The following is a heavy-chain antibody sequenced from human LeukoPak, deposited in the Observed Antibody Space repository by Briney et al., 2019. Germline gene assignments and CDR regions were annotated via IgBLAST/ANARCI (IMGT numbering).Heavy chain of an antibody. CDR3: ATERRLVAAFDI. CDR1: GYTLTELS. J-gene: IGHJ3*02. V-gene: IGHV1-24*01. D-gene: IGHD6-6*01. CDR2: LDPEDGET. Sequence: ASVTVSCKVSGYTLTELSMHWVRQAPGKGLEWMGGLDPEDGETIYAQKFQGRVTMTEDTSTDTAYMELSSLRSEDTAVYYCATERRLVAAFDIWGQGTMVTVSS.